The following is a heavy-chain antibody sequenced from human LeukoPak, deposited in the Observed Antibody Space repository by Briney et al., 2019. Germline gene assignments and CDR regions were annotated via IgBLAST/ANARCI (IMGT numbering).Heavy chain of an antibody. CDR3: AELGITMIGGV. CDR1: GFTFSSYS. J-gene: IGHJ6*04. Sequence: PGGSLRPSCAASGFTFSSYSMNWVRQAPGKGLEWVSSISSSSSYIYYADSVKGRFTISRDNAKNSLYLQMNNLRAEDTAVYYCAELGITMIGGVWGKGATVTISS. D-gene: IGHD3-10*02. V-gene: IGHV3-21*01. CDR2: ISSSSSYI.